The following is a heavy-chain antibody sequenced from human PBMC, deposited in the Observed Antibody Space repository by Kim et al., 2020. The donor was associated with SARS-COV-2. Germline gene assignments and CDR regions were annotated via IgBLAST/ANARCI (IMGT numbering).Heavy chain of an antibody. Sequence: SVKVSCKASGGTFSSYAISWVRQAPGQGLEWMGGIIPIFGTANYAQKFQGRVTITADESTSTAYMELSSLRSEDTAVYYCAGGFRHWGQLVGSYYYYYYGMDVCVQGTTVTVSS. J-gene: IGHJ6*02. CDR3: AGGFRHWGQLVGSYYYYYYGMDV. CDR2: IIPIFGTA. CDR1: GGTFSSYA. D-gene: IGHD6-13*01. V-gene: IGHV1-69*13.